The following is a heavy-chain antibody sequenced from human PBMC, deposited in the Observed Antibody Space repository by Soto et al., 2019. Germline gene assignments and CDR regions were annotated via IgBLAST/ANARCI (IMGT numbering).Heavy chain of an antibody. CDR1: GFTFVDYG. J-gene: IGHJ4*02. CDR3: AKVANFGVVIEDFDY. D-gene: IGHD3-3*01. CDR2: ISASGGRT. V-gene: IGHV3-23*01. Sequence: EVQLLESGGGLEQPGGSLRLSCAASGFTFVDYGMSWVRQAPGKGLEWVSGISASGGRTYYADSVKGRFTISRDNSKNTLYLQMNRLRAEDTAVYYCAKVANFGVVIEDFDYWGQGSLVTVSS.